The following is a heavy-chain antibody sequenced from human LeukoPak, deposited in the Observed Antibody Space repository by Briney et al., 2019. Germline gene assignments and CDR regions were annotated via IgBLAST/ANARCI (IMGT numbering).Heavy chain of an antibody. Sequence: GGSLRLSCAASVFTFSSYSMNWVRQAPGKGLKGVSSISSSSRYIYYADSVKRRFTISRDNAKNSLYLQMNSLRAEDTAVYYCARDALPYYDFWSGYSRAPNSFDYWGQGTLVTVSS. CDR1: VFTFSSYS. J-gene: IGHJ4*02. V-gene: IGHV3-21*01. CDR3: ARDALPYYDFWSGYSRAPNSFDY. CDR2: ISSSSRYI. D-gene: IGHD3-3*01.